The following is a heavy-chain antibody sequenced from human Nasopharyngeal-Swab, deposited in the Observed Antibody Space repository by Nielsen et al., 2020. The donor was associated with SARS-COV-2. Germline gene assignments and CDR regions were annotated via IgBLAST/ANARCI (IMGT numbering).Heavy chain of an antibody. Sequence: WIRQPPGKGLEWIGEIYHSGSTNYNPSLKSRVTISVDKSKNQFSLKLSSVTAADTAVYYCAREPRYGSGSYSHPTGEYYFDYWGQGTLVTVSS. CDR3: AREPRYGSGSYSHPTGEYYFDY. CDR2: IYHSGST. J-gene: IGHJ4*02. V-gene: IGHV4-4*02. D-gene: IGHD3-10*01.